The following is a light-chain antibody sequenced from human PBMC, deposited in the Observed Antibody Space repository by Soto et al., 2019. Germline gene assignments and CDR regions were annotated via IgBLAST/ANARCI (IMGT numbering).Light chain of an antibody. CDR3: AVWDDGLNGWV. V-gene: IGLV1-44*01. CDR1: SSNIGSNN. CDR2: NNS. J-gene: IGLJ3*02. Sequence: QPVLTQPPSASGTPGQRVTISCSGSSSNIGSNNVNWYQQLPGTAPKLLIYNNSQRPSGVPDRFSGSKSATSASLAISGLQSEDEADYYCAVWDDGLNGWVFGGGTKVTVL.